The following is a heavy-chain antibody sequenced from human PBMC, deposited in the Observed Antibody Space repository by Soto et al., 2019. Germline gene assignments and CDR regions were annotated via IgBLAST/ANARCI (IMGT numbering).Heavy chain of an antibody. CDR2: IYHSGST. D-gene: IGHD6-19*01. CDR3: ARSSGWYLSSLDY. CDR1: GGSISSGGYS. V-gene: IGHV4-30-2*01. J-gene: IGHJ4*02. Sequence: LSLTCAVSGGSISSGGYSWSWIRQPPGKGLEWIGYIYHSGSTYYNPSLKSRVTISVDRSKNQFSLKLSSVTAADTAVYYCARSSGWYLSSLDYWGQGTLVTVSS.